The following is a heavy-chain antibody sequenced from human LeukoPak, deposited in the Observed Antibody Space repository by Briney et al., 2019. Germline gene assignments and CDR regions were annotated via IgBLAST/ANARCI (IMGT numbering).Heavy chain of an antibody. V-gene: IGHV3-7*01. Sequence: GGSLRLSCEASGFTVSSFEINWVRQAPGKGLEWVANIKQDGSEKYYVDSVKGRFTISRDNAKNSLYLQMNSLRAEDTAVYYCARDDYVWGVNYYYYYMDVWGKGTTVTVSS. CDR3: ARDDYVWGVNYYYYYMDV. D-gene: IGHD3-16*01. J-gene: IGHJ6*03. CDR2: IKQDGSEK. CDR1: GFTVSSFE.